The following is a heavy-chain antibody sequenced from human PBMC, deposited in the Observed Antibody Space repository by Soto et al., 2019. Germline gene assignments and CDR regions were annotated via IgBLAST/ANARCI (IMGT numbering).Heavy chain of an antibody. D-gene: IGHD3-3*01. Sequence: PSETLSLTCTVSGGCISSYYWSWIRQPPGKGLEWIGYIYYSGSTNYNPSLKSRVTISVDTSKNQFSLKLSSVTAADTAVYYCARAGGDFWSGYYYMDVWGKGTTVTVSS. CDR3: ARAGGDFWSGYYYMDV. CDR2: IYYSGST. V-gene: IGHV4-59*01. J-gene: IGHJ6*03. CDR1: GGCISSYY.